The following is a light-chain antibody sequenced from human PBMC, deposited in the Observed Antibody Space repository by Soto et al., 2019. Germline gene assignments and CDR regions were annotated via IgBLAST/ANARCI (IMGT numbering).Light chain of an antibody. CDR1: QGIRND. CDR2: AAS. Sequence: AIQMTQSPSSLSASLGDRVTITCRASQGIRNDLGWYQQKPGKAPRLLIYAASSLQSGVPSKFIGSGSGTDFTLTISSLQPEDFATYYCLQDYSYPWTFGQGTKVEI. CDR3: LQDYSYPWT. J-gene: IGKJ1*01. V-gene: IGKV1-6*01.